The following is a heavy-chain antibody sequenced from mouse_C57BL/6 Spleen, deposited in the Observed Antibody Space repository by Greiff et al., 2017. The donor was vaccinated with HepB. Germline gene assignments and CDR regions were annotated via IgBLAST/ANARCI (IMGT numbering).Heavy chain of an antibody. Sequence: QVQLQQSGPGLVQPSQSLSITCTVSGFSLTSYGVHWVRQSPGKGLEWLGVIWRGGSTDYNAAFMSRLSITKDNSKCQVFFKMNSLQADDTAIYYCAKSTPLYYDYDDYAMDDWSEGTSDTVSS. J-gene: IGHJ4*01. CDR3: AKSTPLYYDYDDYAMDD. V-gene: IGHV2-5*01. CDR2: IWRGGST. D-gene: IGHD2-4*01. CDR1: GFSLTSYG.